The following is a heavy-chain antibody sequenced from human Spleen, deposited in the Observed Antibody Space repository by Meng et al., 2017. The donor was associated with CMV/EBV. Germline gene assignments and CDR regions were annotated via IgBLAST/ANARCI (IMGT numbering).Heavy chain of an antibody. CDR1: GFTFSSYG. Sequence: GESLKISCAASGFTFSSYGMHWVRQAPGKGLEWVAFIRYDGSNKYYADSVKGRFTISRDNAKDAFYLQMDSLRADDTAVYYCVAPSGGSWGYWGRGTLVTVSS. CDR2: IRYDGSNK. J-gene: IGHJ4*02. CDR3: VAPSGGSWGY. V-gene: IGHV3-30*02. D-gene: IGHD2-15*01.